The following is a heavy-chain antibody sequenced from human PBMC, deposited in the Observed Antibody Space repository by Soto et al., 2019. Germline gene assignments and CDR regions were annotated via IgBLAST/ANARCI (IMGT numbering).Heavy chain of an antibody. CDR2: IYYSGST. D-gene: IGHD3-9*01. CDR3: ARHGYFAWFAMDV. J-gene: IGHJ6*02. CDR1: GGSISSSSYY. V-gene: IGHV4-39*01. Sequence: QLQLQESGPGLVKPSETLSLTCTVSGGSISSSSYYWGWIRQPPGKGLEWIGSIYYSGSTYYNPSLKRRVXXPXDXXKNQFSLKLSSVTAADTAVYYCARHGYFAWFAMDVWGQGTTVTVSS.